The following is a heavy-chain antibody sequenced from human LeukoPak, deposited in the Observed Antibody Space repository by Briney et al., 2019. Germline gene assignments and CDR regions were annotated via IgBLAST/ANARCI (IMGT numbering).Heavy chain of an antibody. V-gene: IGHV1-2*02. CDR2: INPNSGGT. D-gene: IGHD3-10*01. CDR1: VHTFTGYH. CDR3: ARTLPITDYYGSGPYGMDV. Sequence: PSVTVSCKASVHTFTGYHMRGVRQAHGQGLEWMGWINPNSGGTTYAQKFQGRVTMSRDTSISTAYMELSRLRSDDTAVYYCARTLPITDYYGSGPYGMDVWGQGTTVTVSS. J-gene: IGHJ6*02.